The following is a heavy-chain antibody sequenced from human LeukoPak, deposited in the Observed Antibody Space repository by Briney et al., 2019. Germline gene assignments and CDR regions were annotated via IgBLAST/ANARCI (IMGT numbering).Heavy chain of an antibody. J-gene: IGHJ4*02. CDR2: ISSSSSYI. CDR1: GFTFSSYS. V-gene: IGHV3-21*01. D-gene: IGHD5-12*01. Sequence: GGSLRLSCAASGFTFSSYSINWVRQAPGKGLEWVSSISSSSSYIYYADSVKGRFIISRDNAKNSLYLQMNSLRDKDTAVYFCARGWNRGYDYWGQGTLVTVSS. CDR3: ARGWNRGYDY.